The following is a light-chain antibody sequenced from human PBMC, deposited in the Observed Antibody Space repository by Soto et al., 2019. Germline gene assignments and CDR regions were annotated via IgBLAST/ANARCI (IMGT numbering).Light chain of an antibody. CDR2: AAS. Sequence: IQMTHSPSSLSASLGDRVTITCRASQSIKSYLNWYRQKPGKAPKLLIYAASTRATGIPDRFSGSGSGTDFTLTISRLEPEDFAVYYCQQYVNSPITFGQGTRLEIK. CDR1: QSIKSY. J-gene: IGKJ5*01. CDR3: QQYVNSPIT. V-gene: IGKV1-39*01.